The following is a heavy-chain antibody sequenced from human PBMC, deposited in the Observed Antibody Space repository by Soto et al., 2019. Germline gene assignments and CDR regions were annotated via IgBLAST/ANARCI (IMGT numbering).Heavy chain of an antibody. V-gene: IGHV4-34*01. CDR3: ARGRTTVRDYYYYYMDV. CDR1: GGSFSGYY. J-gene: IGHJ6*03. CDR2: INHSGST. D-gene: IGHD4-4*01. Sequence: SETLSLTCAVYGGSFSGYYWSWIRQPPGKGLEWIGEINHSGSTNYNPSLKSRVTISVDTSKNQFSLKLSSVTAADTAVYYCARGRTTVRDYYYYYMDVWGKGTTVTVSS.